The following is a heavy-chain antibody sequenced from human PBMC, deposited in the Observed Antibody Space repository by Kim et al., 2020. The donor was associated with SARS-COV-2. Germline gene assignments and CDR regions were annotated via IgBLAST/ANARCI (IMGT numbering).Heavy chain of an antibody. V-gene: IGHV3-9*01. CDR3: AKDIGGGSYYPYYFDY. Sequence: GGSLRLSCAASGFTFDGYAMHWVRQAPGKGLEWVSGISWNSGSIGYADSVKGRFTISRDNAKNSLYLQMNSLRAEDTALYYCAKDIGGGSYYPYYFDYWGQGTLVTVSS. J-gene: IGHJ4*02. CDR2: ISWNSGSI. D-gene: IGHD1-26*01. CDR1: GFTFDGYA.